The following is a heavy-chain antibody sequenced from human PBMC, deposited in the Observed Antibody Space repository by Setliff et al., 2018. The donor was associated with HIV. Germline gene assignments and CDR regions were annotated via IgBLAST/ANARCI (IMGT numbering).Heavy chain of an antibody. CDR2: SIPIVKSA. D-gene: IGHD5-12*01. CDR1: GDTFNNYG. Sequence: SVKVSCKVSGDTFNNYGLNWVRQAPGQGLEWMGGSIPIVKSADCAQKFKGRVTITTEESTSTAYMDLSSLKSEDTAIYYCARTSGDAYNYEGAFDVWGQGTLVTVSS. V-gene: IGHV1-69*05. J-gene: IGHJ3*01. CDR3: ARTSGDAYNYEGAFDV.